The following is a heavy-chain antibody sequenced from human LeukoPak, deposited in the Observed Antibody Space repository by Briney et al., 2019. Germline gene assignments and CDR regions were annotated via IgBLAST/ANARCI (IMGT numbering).Heavy chain of an antibody. CDR2: IKQDGSEK. CDR3: ARDDIVVVPAAAYYYYGMDV. Sequence: GGSLRLSCAASGFTFSSYWMSWVRQAPGKGLEWVANIKQDGSEKYYVDSVKGRFTISRGNAKNSLYLQMNSLRAEDTAVYYCARDDIVVVPAAAYYYYGMDVWGQGTTVTVSS. V-gene: IGHV3-7*01. J-gene: IGHJ6*02. D-gene: IGHD2-2*01. CDR1: GFTFSSYW.